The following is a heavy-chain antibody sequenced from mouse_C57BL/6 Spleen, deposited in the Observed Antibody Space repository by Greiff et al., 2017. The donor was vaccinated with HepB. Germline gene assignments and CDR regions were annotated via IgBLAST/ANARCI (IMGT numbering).Heavy chain of an antibody. CDR2: IDPSDSYT. V-gene: IGHV1-69*01. CDR3: ARWGDYYGRDWFAY. D-gene: IGHD1-1*01. J-gene: IGHJ3*01. CDR1: GYTFTSYW. Sequence: QVHVKQPGAELVMPGASVKLSCKASGYTFTSYWMHWVKQRPGQGLEWIGEIDPSDSYTNYNQKFKGKSTLTVDKSSSTAYMQLSSLTSEDSAVYYCARWGDYYGRDWFAYWGQGALVTVSA.